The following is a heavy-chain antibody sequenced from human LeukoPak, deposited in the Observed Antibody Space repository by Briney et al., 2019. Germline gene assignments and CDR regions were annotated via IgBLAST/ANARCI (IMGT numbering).Heavy chain of an antibody. V-gene: IGHV3-7*01. CDR2: IKQDGSEK. CDR1: GGSISSSSYY. J-gene: IGHJ4*02. D-gene: IGHD5-18*01. Sequence: ETLSLTCTVSGGSISSSSYYWGWVRQAPGKGLEWVANIKQDGSEKYYLDSVKGRFTISRDNARTSLYLQMNSLRAEDTAVYYCARWGYTYGSYYFDSWGQGTLVTVSS. CDR3: ARWGYTYGSYYFDS.